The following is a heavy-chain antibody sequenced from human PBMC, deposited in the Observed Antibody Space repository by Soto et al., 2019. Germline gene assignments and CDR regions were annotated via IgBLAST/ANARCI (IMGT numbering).Heavy chain of an antibody. CDR1: GGSISSGDYY. J-gene: IGHJ4*02. CDR2: IYYSGST. D-gene: IGHD3-10*01. Sequence: SETLSLTCTVSGGSISSGDYYWSWIRQHPGKGLEWIGYIYYSGSTYYNPSLKSRVSISKDTSKNQFSLKLSSVTVADTAVYYCARLQFGEGFDYWGQGALVTVSS. CDR3: ARLQFGEGFDY. V-gene: IGHV4-31*03.